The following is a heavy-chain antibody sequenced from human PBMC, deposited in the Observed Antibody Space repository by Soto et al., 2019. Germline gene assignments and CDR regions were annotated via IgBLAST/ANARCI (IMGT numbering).Heavy chain of an antibody. CDR1: GFTFGAYS. D-gene: IGHD1-26*01. J-gene: IGHJ4*02. CDR3: VREDILGARSFDY. V-gene: IGHV3-48*02. CDR2: ISSLSSPR. Sequence: GGSLRLSCAASGFTFGAYSMNWVRQAPGKGLEWISYISSLSSPRYYAESVEGRFIISRNNAKNSLYPQMNSLRDEDTAVYFCVREDILGARSFDYWGQGTRVTVSS.